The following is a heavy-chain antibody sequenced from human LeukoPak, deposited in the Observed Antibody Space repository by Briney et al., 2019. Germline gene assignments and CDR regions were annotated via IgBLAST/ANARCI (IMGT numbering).Heavy chain of an antibody. Sequence: PGGSLTLSCAACGFTFSSYAMSWVRKAPGKGLEWVSAISITVGGTYYADSVKGRFTISRDNSKNTLYLQMNSLSAEDTAVYYCAKRSHMLGATNPNYYFDHWGQGTLVTVSS. CDR1: GFTFSSYA. CDR3: AKRSHMLGATNPNYYFDH. V-gene: IGHV3-23*01. CDR2: ISITVGGT. J-gene: IGHJ4*02. D-gene: IGHD1-26*01.